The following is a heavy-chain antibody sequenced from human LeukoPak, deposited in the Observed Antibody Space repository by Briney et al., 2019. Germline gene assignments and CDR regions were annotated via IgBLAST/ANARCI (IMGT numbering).Heavy chain of an antibody. V-gene: IGHV4-34*01. Sequence: SETLSLTCAVYGGSFSGYYWSWIRQPPGKGLEWIGEINHSGSTNYNPSLESRVTISVDTSKNQFSLKLSSVTAADTAVYYCARVVAAAGNNWFDPWGQGTLVTVSS. CDR3: ARVVAAAGNNWFDP. CDR2: INHSGST. D-gene: IGHD6-25*01. CDR1: GGSFSGYY. J-gene: IGHJ5*02.